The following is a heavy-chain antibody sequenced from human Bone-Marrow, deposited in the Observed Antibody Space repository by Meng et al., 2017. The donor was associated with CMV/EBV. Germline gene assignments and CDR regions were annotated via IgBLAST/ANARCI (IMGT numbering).Heavy chain of an antibody. Sequence: QVKRVQLGVEGKRPGSSVKVSCKASGGTFSSYATGWVRQPPGQGLDWMGGIIPIFGTANYAQKFQGRVTITADESTSTAYMELSSLRSEDTAVYYCARDYEIRGVGAWGYWGQGTLVTVSS. CDR1: GGTFSSYA. D-gene: IGHD1-26*01. CDR3: ARDYEIRGVGAWGY. CDR2: IIPIFGTA. J-gene: IGHJ4*02. V-gene: IGHV1-69*12.